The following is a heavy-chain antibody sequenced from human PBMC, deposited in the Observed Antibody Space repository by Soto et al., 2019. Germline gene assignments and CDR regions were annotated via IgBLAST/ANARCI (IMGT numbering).Heavy chain of an antibody. J-gene: IGHJ5*02. D-gene: IGHD4-17*01. CDR3: ARETYGDYVGYFDP. CDR1: GGSISGYF. CDR2: IYSSEYT. Sequence: SETLSLTCTVSGGSISGYFWSWIRQPPGKGLELIAYIYSSEYTDYNPSLKSRVTISVDMSRDQFSLQLKSVTAADTAVYYCARETYGDYVGYFDPWGQGIQVTVSS. V-gene: IGHV4-59*08.